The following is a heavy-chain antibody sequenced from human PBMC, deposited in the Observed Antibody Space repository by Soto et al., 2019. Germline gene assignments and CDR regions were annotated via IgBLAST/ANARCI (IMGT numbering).Heavy chain of an antibody. Sequence: EVQLLESGGGLVQPGRSLRLSCAASGLTFSNYGMKWVRQAPGKGLEWVSGIDGTGDSTYYADSVKGRFTISRDNSHNTLYLQMNSLRAEDTAIYYCVGGLDYWGQGTLVTVSS. CDR2: IDGTGDST. CDR1: GLTFSNYG. CDR3: VGGLDY. V-gene: IGHV3-23*01. J-gene: IGHJ4*02.